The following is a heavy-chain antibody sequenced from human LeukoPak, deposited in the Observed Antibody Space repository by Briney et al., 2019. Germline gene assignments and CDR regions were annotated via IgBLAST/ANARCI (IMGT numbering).Heavy chain of an antibody. CDR2: IYSGGST. CDR1: GFTVSSNY. Sequence: GGSLRLFCGASGFTVSSNYMSWVRQAPGKGLEWVSVIYSGGSTYYADSVKGRFTISRDNSKNTLYLQMNSLRAEDTAVYYCARGGVATGELDYWGQGTLVTVSS. J-gene: IGHJ4*02. D-gene: IGHD3-3*01. CDR3: ARGGVATGELDY. V-gene: IGHV3-53*01.